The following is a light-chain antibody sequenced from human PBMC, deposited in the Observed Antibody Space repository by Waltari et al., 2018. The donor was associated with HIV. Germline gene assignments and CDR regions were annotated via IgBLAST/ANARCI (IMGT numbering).Light chain of an antibody. CDR3: VAWDDSLSGYV. CDR2: RDY. Sequence: QSVLTQPPSASGTLGQSVTLSCPGSSSNVGRKPVYWFQQVSGTAPKLLIYRDYQRRSGIPDRFSGSESGASASLTISGLRSEDEADYYCVAWDDSLSGYVFGTGTKVSVL. CDR1: SSNVGRKP. J-gene: IGLJ1*01. V-gene: IGLV1-47*01.